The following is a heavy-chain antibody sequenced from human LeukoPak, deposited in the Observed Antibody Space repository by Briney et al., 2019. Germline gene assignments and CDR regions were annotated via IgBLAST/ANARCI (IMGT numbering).Heavy chain of an antibody. CDR1: GITVSDNY. Sequence: GGSLRLSCAASGITVSDNYMSWVRQTPGKGLEWVSTLYPAGDTYFADSVRGRFTISRDISKNTMYLQMGSLRAEDTAVYFCARVHFPYGGFDYWGQGALVTVSS. V-gene: IGHV3-53*01. CDR3: ARVHFPYGGFDY. J-gene: IGHJ4*02. D-gene: IGHD4-17*01. CDR2: LYPAGDT.